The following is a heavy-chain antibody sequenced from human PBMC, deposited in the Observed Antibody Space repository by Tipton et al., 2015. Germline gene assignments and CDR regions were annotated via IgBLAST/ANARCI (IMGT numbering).Heavy chain of an antibody. V-gene: IGHV4-34*01. CDR2: ISHSGST. CDR1: GGSFSGYY. CDR3: ARGSAAEGGAFDI. D-gene: IGHD6-13*01. J-gene: IGHJ3*02. Sequence: TLSLTCAVYGGSFSGYYWSWIRQPPGKGLEWIGEISHSGSTNYNPSLKSRVTISVDTSKYQFSLKLSSVTAADTAMYYCARGSAAEGGAFDIWGQGTMVTVSS.